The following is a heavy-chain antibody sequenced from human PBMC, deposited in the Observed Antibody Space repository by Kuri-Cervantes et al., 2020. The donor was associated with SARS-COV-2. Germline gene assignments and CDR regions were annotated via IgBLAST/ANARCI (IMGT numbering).Heavy chain of an antibody. CDR3: ARSGDDYNFFDY. CDR1: GYIFTNYY. CDR2: INPSGGGT. V-gene: IGHV1-46*01. J-gene: IGHJ4*02. Sequence: ASVKVSCKASGYIFTNYYIHWVQQAPGQGLEWMGIINPSGGGTRVAQKFQGSVTMTSDTSTSTVYMELRSLRSEDTAVYYCARSGDDYNFFDYWGQGTVVTVSS. D-gene: IGHD2-21*01.